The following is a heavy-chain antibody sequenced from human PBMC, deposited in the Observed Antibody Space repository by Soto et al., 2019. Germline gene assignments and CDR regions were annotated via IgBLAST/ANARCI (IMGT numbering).Heavy chain of an antibody. CDR1: GFTFSSYS. J-gene: IGHJ6*02. CDR3: ARDSPPKRYDQQLVRWGRPYYYGMDV. CDR2: ISSSSSTI. D-gene: IGHD6-13*01. Sequence: PGGPKRLSCAASGFTFSSYSMNWVRKAPGQGLEWVSYISSSSSTIYYADSEKGRFTISRDNAKNSLYLQMNSLRDEDTAVYYCARDSPPKRYDQQLVRWGRPYYYGMDVWGQGTTVTVSS. V-gene: IGHV3-48*02.